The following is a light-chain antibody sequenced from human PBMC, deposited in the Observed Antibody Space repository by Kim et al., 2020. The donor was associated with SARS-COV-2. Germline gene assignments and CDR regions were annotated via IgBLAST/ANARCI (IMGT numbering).Light chain of an antibody. Sequence: VDFGQKVRITCQGDSLRSYYATWYQRKPGQAPILVIYGKNNRPSGIPDRFSGSSSGNTASLTITGTQAGDEADYYCNSRDSNDNVVFGGGTQLTVL. V-gene: IGLV3-19*01. CDR3: NSRDSNDNVV. J-gene: IGLJ2*01. CDR2: GKN. CDR1: SLRSYY.